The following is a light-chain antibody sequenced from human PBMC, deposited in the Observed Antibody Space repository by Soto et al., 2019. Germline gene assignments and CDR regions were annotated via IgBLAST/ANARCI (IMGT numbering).Light chain of an antibody. J-gene: IGKJ1*01. CDR1: QSVSSNY. CDR2: GAS. CDR3: QQYGGSPQT. V-gene: IGKV3-20*01. Sequence: EIVLTQSPGTLSSSPGERVTLSCRASQSVSSNYLAWYQQKPGQAPRPLIYGASNRATGIPDRFSGSGSGTDFTLTISRLEPEDFAMYYCQQYGGSPQTFGRGTKVDI.